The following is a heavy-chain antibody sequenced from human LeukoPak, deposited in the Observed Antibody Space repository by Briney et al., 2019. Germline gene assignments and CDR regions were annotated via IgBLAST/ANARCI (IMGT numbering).Heavy chain of an antibody. CDR1: GFTFSSYG. CDR2: ISRDGSNK. D-gene: IGHD5-12*01. Sequence: GGSLRLSCAASGFTFSSYGMHWVRQAPGKGLEWVAVISRDGSNKYHVDSVKGRFTISRDNSKNTLYLQMNSLRAEDTAMYYCARGYSGSPGGYWGQGTLVTVSS. V-gene: IGHV3-30*03. CDR3: ARGYSGSPGGY. J-gene: IGHJ4*02.